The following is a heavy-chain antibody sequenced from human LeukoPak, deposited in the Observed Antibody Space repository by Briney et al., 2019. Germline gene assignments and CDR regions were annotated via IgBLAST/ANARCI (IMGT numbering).Heavy chain of an antibody. J-gene: IGHJ4*02. CDR1: GYTFTSYD. Sequence: ASVKVSCKASGYTFTSYDINWVRQATGQGLEWMGWMNPNSGNTGYAQKFQGRVTITRNTSISTAYMELSSLRSEDTAVYYCARVAYDILTGHPHFGYWGQGTLVTVSS. D-gene: IGHD3-9*01. CDR3: ARVAYDILTGHPHFGY. V-gene: IGHV1-8*03. CDR2: MNPNSGNT.